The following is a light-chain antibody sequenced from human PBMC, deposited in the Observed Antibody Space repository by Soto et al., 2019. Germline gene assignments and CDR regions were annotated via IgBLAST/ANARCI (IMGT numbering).Light chain of an antibody. J-gene: IGKJ5*01. CDR1: QTVSSNY. V-gene: IGKV3-20*01. CDR2: GAS. Sequence: EIILTQSPDTLSWSPGERATLSCRSSQTVSSNYLAWCQQRPGQAPRLLIYGASTRAAGVPDRFSGSGSGTDFTLTSTRLEPEDSAVYFCQQYTGPPTTFGQGTRLEI. CDR3: QQYTGPPTT.